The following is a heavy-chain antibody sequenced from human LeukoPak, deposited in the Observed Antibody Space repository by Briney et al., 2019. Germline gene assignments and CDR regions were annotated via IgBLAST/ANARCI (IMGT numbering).Heavy chain of an antibody. V-gene: IGHV3-30*02. CDR2: MRSDGSDK. D-gene: IGHD3-22*01. CDR1: GFIFSSYG. J-gene: IGHJ4*02. CDR3: AKHDSSSYY. Sequence: PGGSLRLSCAASGFIFSSYGMHWVRQAPGKGREWVAFMRSDGSDKYYADSVKGRFTISRDNSKNTLYLQMNSLRAEDTAVYYCAKHDSSSYYWGQGTLVTVSS.